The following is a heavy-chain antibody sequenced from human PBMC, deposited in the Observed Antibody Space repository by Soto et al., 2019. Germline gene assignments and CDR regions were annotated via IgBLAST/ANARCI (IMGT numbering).Heavy chain of an antibody. CDR1: GYSLTELS. CDR2: FDPEEGET. V-gene: IGHV1-24*01. Sequence: ASVKVSCKVSGYSLTELSMHWVRQAPGKGLEWMGGFDPEEGETIYAQKFQGRVTMTEDTSTDTAYMELSSLRSDDTAVYYCANDSTIFTGYYRHDAFDIWGQ. J-gene: IGHJ3*02. CDR3: ANDSTIFTGYYRHDAFDI. D-gene: IGHD3-9*01.